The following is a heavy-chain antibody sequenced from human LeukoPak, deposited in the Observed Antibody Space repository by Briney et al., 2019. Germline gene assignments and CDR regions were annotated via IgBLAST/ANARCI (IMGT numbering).Heavy chain of an antibody. D-gene: IGHD2-15*01. Sequence: PSETLSLTCTISGGSISNYFWGWIRQPPGKGLESIGYVYNSGSSNYNPSLKSRVTISVDTSKNQFSLKLSSVTAADTAVYYCARYPGSAEYRHYYYMDVWGKGTTVTVSS. V-gene: IGHV4-59*01. CDR3: ARYPGSAEYRHYYYMDV. J-gene: IGHJ6*03. CDR2: VYNSGSS. CDR1: GGSISNYF.